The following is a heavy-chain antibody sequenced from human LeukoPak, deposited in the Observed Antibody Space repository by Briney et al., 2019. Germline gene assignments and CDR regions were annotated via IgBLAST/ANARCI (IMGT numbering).Heavy chain of an antibody. D-gene: IGHD2-2*01. V-gene: IGHV4-39*01. CDR2: IYYSGST. CDR3: ARTYCSSTSCYRHYYYYYGMDV. Sequence: SETLSLTCTVSGGSISSSSYYWGWLRQPPGLGLEWIGSIYYSGSTYYNPSLKSRVTISVDTSKNQFSLKLSSVTAADTAVYYCARTYCSSTSCYRHYYYYYGMDVWGQGTTVTVSS. J-gene: IGHJ6*02. CDR1: GGSISSSSYY.